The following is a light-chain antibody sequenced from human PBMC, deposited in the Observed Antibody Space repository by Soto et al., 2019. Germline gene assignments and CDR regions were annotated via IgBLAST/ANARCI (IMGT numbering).Light chain of an antibody. J-gene: IGKJ4*01. Sequence: ETFLTQSPATLSLSPGERATLSCRASQSISKYLAWYQQKPGQAPRLLIYDVSKRATGIPARFSGSGSGTDFPLTIISLEHEDFAVYYCQQRTFWPPLTFGGGTKVEN. V-gene: IGKV3-11*01. CDR1: QSISKY. CDR2: DVS. CDR3: QQRTFWPPLT.